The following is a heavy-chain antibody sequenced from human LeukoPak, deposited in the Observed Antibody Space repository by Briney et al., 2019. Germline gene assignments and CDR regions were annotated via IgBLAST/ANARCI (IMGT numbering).Heavy chain of an antibody. CDR1: GFTFTKYW. J-gene: IGHJ3*02. CDR3: ARDKSGSPGDAFDI. CDR2: IKQDGSDK. D-gene: IGHD1-26*01. Sequence: GGSLRLSCAASGFTFTKYWMTWVRQAPGKGLEWVGNIKQDGSDKNYMDSVKGRFTISRDNTKNSVYLQMSSLRAEDTAVYYCARDKSGSPGDAFDIWGQGTMVTVSS. V-gene: IGHV3-7*01.